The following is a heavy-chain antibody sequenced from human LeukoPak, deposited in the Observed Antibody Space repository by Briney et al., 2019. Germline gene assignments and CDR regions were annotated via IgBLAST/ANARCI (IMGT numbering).Heavy chain of an antibody. CDR2: INPNSGGT. V-gene: IGHV1-2*02. D-gene: IGHD6-13*01. CDR1: GYTFTGYY. Sequence: ASVKVSCKASGYTFTGYYMHWVRQAPGQGLEWMGWINPNSGGTSYAQKFQGRVTMTEDTSTDTAYMELSSLRSEDTAVYYCAVGGGSSWYVYGYWGQGTLVTVSS. CDR3: AVGGGSSWYVYGY. J-gene: IGHJ4*02.